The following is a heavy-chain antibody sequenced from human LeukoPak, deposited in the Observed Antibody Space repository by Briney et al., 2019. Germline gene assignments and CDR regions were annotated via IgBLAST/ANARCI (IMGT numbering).Heavy chain of an antibody. V-gene: IGHV1-2*02. D-gene: IGHD1-26*01. CDR3: AREIEDGVGYYFDY. CDR1: GYTFTGYY. CDR2: INPNSGGT. J-gene: IGHJ4*02. Sequence: ASVKVSCKASGYTFTGYYMHWVRQAPGQGLEWMGWINPNSGGTNYAQKFQGRVTMTRDTSISTAYMELSRLRSDDTAVYHCAREIEDGVGYYFDYWGQGTLVTVSS.